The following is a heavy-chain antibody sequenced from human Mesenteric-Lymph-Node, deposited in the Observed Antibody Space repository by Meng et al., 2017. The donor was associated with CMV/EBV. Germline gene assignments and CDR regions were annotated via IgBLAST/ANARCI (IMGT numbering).Heavy chain of an antibody. Sequence: GESLKISCGASAFTFSSFGMHWVRQAPGKGLEWVAFIRYDGSDKYYADSVKGRFTISRDNSKNTLYLQMNSLRPEDTAVYYCARDGGSYGQSNFDYWGQGTLVTVSS. CDR1: AFTFSSFG. V-gene: IGHV3-30*02. CDR2: IRYDGSDK. CDR3: ARDGGSYGQSNFDY. D-gene: IGHD5-18*01. J-gene: IGHJ4*02.